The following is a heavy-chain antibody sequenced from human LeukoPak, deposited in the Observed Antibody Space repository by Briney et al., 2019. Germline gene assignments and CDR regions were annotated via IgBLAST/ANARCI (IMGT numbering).Heavy chain of an antibody. V-gene: IGHV1-69*13. CDR3: ARFSSGWYFSAFDI. J-gene: IGHJ3*02. Sequence: SVKVSCTASGGTFSSYAISWVRQAPGQGLEWMGGIIPIFGTANYAQKFQGRVTITADESTSTAYMELSSLRSEDTAVYYCARFSSGWYFSAFDIWGQGTMVTVSS. CDR1: GGTFSSYA. D-gene: IGHD6-19*01. CDR2: IIPIFGTA.